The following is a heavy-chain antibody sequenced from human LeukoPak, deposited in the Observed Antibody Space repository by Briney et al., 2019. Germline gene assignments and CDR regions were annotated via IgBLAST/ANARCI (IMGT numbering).Heavy chain of an antibody. Sequence: VGSLRLSCAASGFTFSSYAMSWVRQAPGKGLEWVSAISGSGGSTYYADSVKGRFTISRDNSKNTLYLQMNSLRAEDTAVYYCAKALYYDTDYYYMDVWGKGTTVTVSS. V-gene: IGHV3-23*01. D-gene: IGHD3-22*01. CDR2: ISGSGGST. CDR3: AKALYYDTDYYYMDV. J-gene: IGHJ6*03. CDR1: GFTFSSYA.